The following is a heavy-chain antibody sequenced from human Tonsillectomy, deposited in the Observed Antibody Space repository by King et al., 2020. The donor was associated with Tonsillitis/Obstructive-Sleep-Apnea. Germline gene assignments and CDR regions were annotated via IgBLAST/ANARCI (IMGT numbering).Heavy chain of an antibody. CDR3: AHTYDSSGSFDY. CDR1: GYTFTFRY. V-gene: IGHV1-45*02. D-gene: IGHD3-22*01. J-gene: IGHJ4*02. CDR2: ITPFNGNT. Sequence: QLVQSGAEVKKTGSSVKISCKGSGYTFTFRYLHWVRQAPGQALEWMGWITPFNGNTTYAQNFQDRVTITRDRSMSIGYMELSSLRSEDTAMYYCAHTYDSSGSFDYWGQGTLVTVSS.